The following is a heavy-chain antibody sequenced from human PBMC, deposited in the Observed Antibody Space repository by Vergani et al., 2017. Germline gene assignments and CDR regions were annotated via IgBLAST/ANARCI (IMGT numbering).Heavy chain of an antibody. V-gene: IGHV3-7*01. J-gene: IGHJ6*02. Sequence: EVQLVESGGGLVQPGGSLRLSCGASGFTFRNYRMNWVRQAPGKGLEWVANIKQGGSEKYYVDSVKGRFTISRDNAKNSLSLQMSSLSGEDTVVYYCTGVGCGPAYYYYGMDVWVQGATVTVSS. CDR1: GFTFRNYR. CDR3: TGVGCGPAYYYYGMDV. D-gene: IGHD1-26*01. CDR2: IKQGGSEK.